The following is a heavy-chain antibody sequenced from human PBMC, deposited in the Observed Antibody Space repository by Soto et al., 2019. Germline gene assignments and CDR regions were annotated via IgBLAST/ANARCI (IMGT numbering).Heavy chain of an antibody. D-gene: IGHD3-16*01. Sequence: GGSLRLSCAASGFTFSSYGMHRVRQAPGKGLEWVAFIWHDGGNKFYAESVKGRFTISRDNSKNTLYLQMTSLSAEDTAMYYCARDGDVNTGFGKDYWGQGTLVTVSS. V-gene: IGHV3-33*01. J-gene: IGHJ4*02. CDR3: ARDGDVNTGFGKDY. CDR2: IWHDGGNK. CDR1: GFTFSSYG.